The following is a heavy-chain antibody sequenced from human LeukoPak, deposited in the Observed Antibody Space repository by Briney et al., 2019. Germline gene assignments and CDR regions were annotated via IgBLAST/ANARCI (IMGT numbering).Heavy chain of an antibody. V-gene: IGHV4-34*01. J-gene: IGHJ4*02. CDR1: GGSFSGYY. D-gene: IGHD3-16*02. Sequence: SETLSLTCAVYGGSFSGYYWSWIRQPPGKGLEWIGEINHSGSTNYNPSLKSRVTISVDTSKNQFSLKLSSVTAADTAVYYCAREVITFGGVIAPTFDYWGQGTLVTVSS. CDR3: AREVITFGGVIAPTFDY. CDR2: INHSGST.